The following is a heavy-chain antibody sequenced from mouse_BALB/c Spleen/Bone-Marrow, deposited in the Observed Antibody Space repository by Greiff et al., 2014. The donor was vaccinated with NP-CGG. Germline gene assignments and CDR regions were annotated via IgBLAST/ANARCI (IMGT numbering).Heavy chain of an antibody. J-gene: IGHJ4*01. CDR2: INPYNGGT. CDR1: GYSFTDYT. Sequence: EVHLVESGPELVKPGASMKISCKASGYSFTDYTMNWVKQSHGKNLEWIGLINPYNGGTTYSQKFKAKATLTVDKSSSTAYMEFLSLTSEDSAVYYCARKYYYAMDFWGQGTSVTVST. CDR3: ARKYYYAMDF. V-gene: IGHV1-18*01.